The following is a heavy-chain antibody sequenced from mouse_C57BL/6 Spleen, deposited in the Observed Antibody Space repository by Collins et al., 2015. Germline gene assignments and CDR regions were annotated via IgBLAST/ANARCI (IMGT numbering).Heavy chain of an antibody. CDR3: ARGMITTAMDY. J-gene: IGHJ4*01. Sequence: DVHLQGSGPGLVKPSQSLSLTCSVADYSITSDYYWNWIRQFPGNKLEWMGYINYDGSNNYNPSLKNRISITRDTSKNQFFLKLNSVITEDTAAYYCARGMITTAMDYWGQGASVTVSS. D-gene: IGHD2-4*01. V-gene: IGHV3-6*02. CDR2: INYDGSN. CDR1: DYSITSDYY.